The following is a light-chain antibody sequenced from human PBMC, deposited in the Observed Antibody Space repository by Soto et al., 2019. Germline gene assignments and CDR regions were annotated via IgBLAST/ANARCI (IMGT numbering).Light chain of an antibody. J-gene: IGKJ4*01. CDR1: QSVSSSY. CDR2: GAS. Sequence: EIVFTQSPGTLSLSPGERATLSCRASQSVSSSYLAWYQQKPGQAPRLLIYGASSRATGIPEMFSGSGSGTEFTLTISRLEPEDFAVVYCQQYGSSTLTFGGGTKVDIK. CDR3: QQYGSSTLT. V-gene: IGKV3-20*01.